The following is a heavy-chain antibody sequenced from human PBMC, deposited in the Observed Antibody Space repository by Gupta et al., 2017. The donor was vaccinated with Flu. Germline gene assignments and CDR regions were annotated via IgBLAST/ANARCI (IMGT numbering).Heavy chain of an antibody. V-gene: IGHV1-8*01. CDR2: MNPNSGNT. J-gene: IGHJ4*02. D-gene: IGHD6-13*01. CDR3: ARALRWSDY. Sequence: VRQATGQGLEWMGWMNPNSGNTGYAQKFQGRVTMTRNTSISTAYMELSSLRSEDTAVYYCARALRWSDYWGQGTLVTVSS.